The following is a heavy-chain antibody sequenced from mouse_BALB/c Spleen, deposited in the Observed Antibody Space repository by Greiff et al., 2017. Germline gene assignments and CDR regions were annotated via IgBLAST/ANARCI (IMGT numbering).Heavy chain of an antibody. CDR1: GYSITSDYA. CDR2: ISYSGST. CDR3: ARLYTWFAY. Sequence: EVQLQESGPGLVKPSQSLSLTCTVTGYSITSDYAWNWIRQFPGNKLEWMGYISYSGSTSYNPSLKSRISITRDTSKNQFFLQLNSVTTEDTATYYCARLYTWFAYWGQGTLVTVSA. D-gene: IGHD2-12*01. V-gene: IGHV3-2*02. J-gene: IGHJ3*01.